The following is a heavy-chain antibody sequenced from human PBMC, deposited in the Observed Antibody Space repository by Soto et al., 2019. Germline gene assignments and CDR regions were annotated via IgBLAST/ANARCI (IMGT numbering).Heavy chain of an antibody. D-gene: IGHD4-17*01. CDR1: GGTFSSYA. CDR3: ARVNHDAYGDYCLDF. J-gene: IGHJ4*02. Sequence: SVKVSCKASGGTFSSYAISWVRQAPGQGLEWMGGIIPIFGTANYAQKFQGRVTITADESTSTAYMELSSLRSEDTAVYYCARVNHDAYGDYCLDFWGQGTLVTVSS. V-gene: IGHV1-69*13. CDR2: IIPIFGTA.